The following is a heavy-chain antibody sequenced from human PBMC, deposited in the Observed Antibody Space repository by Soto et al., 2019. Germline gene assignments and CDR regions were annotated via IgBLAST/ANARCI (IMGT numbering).Heavy chain of an antibody. CDR2: IIPIFGTA. V-gene: IGHV1-69*12. D-gene: IGHD2-15*01. CDR3: AMLVVATGHYYYYGMDV. Sequence: QVQLVQSGAEVKKPGSSVKVSCKASGGTFSSYAISWVRQAPGQGLEWMGGIIPIFGTANYAQKFQGRVTITADESTSTAYVELSSLRSEDTAVYYCAMLVVATGHYYYYGMDVWGQGTTATVAS. CDR1: GGTFSSYA. J-gene: IGHJ6*02.